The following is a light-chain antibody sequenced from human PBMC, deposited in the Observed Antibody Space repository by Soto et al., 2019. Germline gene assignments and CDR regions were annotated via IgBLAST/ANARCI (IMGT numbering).Light chain of an antibody. J-gene: IGKJ3*01. CDR2: GAS. V-gene: IGKV3-20*01. CDR3: QQYGSSPLFT. Sequence: DIVLTQSPGTLYLSPGERATLSRRASQSVSSNHLAWYQQKPGQAPRLLIYGASSRATGIPDRFSGSGSGTDFTLTISRLETEDFAVYYCQQYGSSPLFTFGPGTKVDI. CDR1: QSVSSNH.